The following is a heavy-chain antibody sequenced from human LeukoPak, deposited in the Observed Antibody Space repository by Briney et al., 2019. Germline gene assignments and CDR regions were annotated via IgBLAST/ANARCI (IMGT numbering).Heavy chain of an antibody. V-gene: IGHV1-2*02. J-gene: IGHJ4*02. CDR1: GYTFTGYY. Sequence: GASVKVSCKASGYTFTGYYMQWVRQAPGQGLEWMGWINPNSGGTKLAQKFQGRVTMTRDTSINTAYMELSSLRSDDTAVYYCARDTDYGGHCPDYWGQGTLVTVSS. D-gene: IGHD4-23*01. CDR3: ARDTDYGGHCPDY. CDR2: INPNSGGT.